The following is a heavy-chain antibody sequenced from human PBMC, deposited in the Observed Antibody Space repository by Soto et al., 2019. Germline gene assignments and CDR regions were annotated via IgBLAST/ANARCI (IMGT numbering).Heavy chain of an antibody. CDR1: GFTFSSYS. J-gene: IGHJ4*02. V-gene: IGHV3-48*01. Sequence: GGSLRLSCAASGFTFSSYSMNWVRQAPGKGLEWVAYISSSSSSIYYADSVKGRLTISRDNAKNTLYLHMNSLRAEDTAVYYWAKVRGYNWNQCFDCWGQGTLVTVSS. D-gene: IGHD1-20*01. CDR3: AKVRGYNWNQCFDC. CDR2: ISSSSSSI.